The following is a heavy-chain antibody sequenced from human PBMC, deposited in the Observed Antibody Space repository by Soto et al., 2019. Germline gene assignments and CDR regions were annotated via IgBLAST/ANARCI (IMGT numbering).Heavy chain of an antibody. CDR1: GGSISSGDYY. D-gene: IGHD2-15*01. CDR3: AREVYCNGGSGHYNWFYP. V-gene: IGHV4-30-4*01. CDR2: IYYSGST. Sequence: SETLSLTCTVSGGSISSGDYYWSWIRQPPGKGLEWIGYIYYSGSTYYNPSLKSRVTISVDTSKNQFSLKLSSVTAADTAVYYCAREVYCNGGSGHYNWFYPCSQGTLVPVSA. J-gene: IGHJ5*02.